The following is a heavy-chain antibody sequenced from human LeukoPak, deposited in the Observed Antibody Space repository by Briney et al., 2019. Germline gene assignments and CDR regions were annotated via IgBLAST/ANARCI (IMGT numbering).Heavy chain of an antibody. CDR2: ISGSGGST. V-gene: IGHV3-23*01. J-gene: IGHJ3*02. CDR3: AKDYKGTTGRMNAFDI. CDR1: GFTFSSYA. Sequence: GGSLRLSCAASGFTFSSYAMSWVRQAPGKGLEWISGISGSGGSTYYADSVKGRFTISRDNSKNTLYLQMNSLRAEDMALYYCAKDYKGTTGRMNAFDIWGQGTMVTVSS. D-gene: IGHD1-1*01.